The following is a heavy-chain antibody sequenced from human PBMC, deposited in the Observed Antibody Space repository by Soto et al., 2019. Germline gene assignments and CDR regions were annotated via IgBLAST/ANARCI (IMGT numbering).Heavy chain of an antibody. J-gene: IGHJ4*02. Sequence: AASVKVSCKASGYTFTSYGINWVRQAPGRGLEWMGWINPGNGNTKYSQQFQGRVIIDRDTSASTAYMELSSLRPEDTAVYYCARGGYFDSSNYLAYWGLGTLVTVSS. CDR2: INPGNGNT. CDR3: ARGGYFDSSNYLAY. CDR1: GYTFTSYG. D-gene: IGHD3-22*01. V-gene: IGHV1-3*01.